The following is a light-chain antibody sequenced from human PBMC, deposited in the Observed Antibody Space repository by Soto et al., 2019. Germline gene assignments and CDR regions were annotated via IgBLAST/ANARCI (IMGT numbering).Light chain of an antibody. CDR3: QKYDSAPEA. CDR1: QGISNS. V-gene: IGKV1-27*01. CDR2: DAS. J-gene: IGKJ1*01. Sequence: DIQMTQSPSSLSASVGDRVTITCRASQGISNSLAWYQQEPGKVPKLLIYDASTLQSGVSSRFSGSGSGTDFTLTISSLQPDAVATYYCQKYDSAPEAFGQGTKVEIK.